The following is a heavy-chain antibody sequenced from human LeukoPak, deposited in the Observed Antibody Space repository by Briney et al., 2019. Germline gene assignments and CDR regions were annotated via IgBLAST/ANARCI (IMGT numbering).Heavy chain of an antibody. CDR3: ARQPTRIVPAAIPFFDS. J-gene: IGHJ4*02. CDR1: GFTFSSYA. D-gene: IGHD2-2*02. V-gene: IGHV3-23*01. CDR2: ISGSGGST. Sequence: GGSLRLSCAASGFTFSSYAMSWVRQAPGKGLEWVSAISGSGGSTYYADSVKGRFTISRDNSKNTLYLQMDSLRAEDTAVYYCARQPTRIVPAAIPFFDSWGQGTLVTVSS.